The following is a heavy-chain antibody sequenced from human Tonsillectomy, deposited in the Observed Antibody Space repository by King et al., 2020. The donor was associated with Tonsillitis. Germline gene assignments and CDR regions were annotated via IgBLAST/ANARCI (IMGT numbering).Heavy chain of an antibody. CDR2: IYYSGST. CDR3: ARTGTHLRFLEWFPRGDAFDI. J-gene: IGHJ3*02. Sequence: QLQESGPGLVKPSETLSLTCTVSGGSISSYYWSWIRQPPGKGLEWIGYIYYSGSTNYNPSLKSRVTISVDTSKNQFSLKLSSVTAADTAVYYCARTGTHLRFLEWFPRGDAFDIWGQGTMVTVSS. V-gene: IGHV4-59*01. CDR1: GGSISSYY. D-gene: IGHD3-3*01.